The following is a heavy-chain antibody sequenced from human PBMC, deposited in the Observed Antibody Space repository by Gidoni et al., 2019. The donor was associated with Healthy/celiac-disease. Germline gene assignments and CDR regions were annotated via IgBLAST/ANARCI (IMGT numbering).Heavy chain of an antibody. CDR1: GGSCSGYY. J-gene: IGHJ4*02. V-gene: IGHV4-34*01. Sequence: QVQLQQWGAGLLKPSETLSLTCAVDGGSCSGYYWSWSRQPPGKGLEWIGEINHSGSTKYNPSLKSRVTISVDTSKNQFSLKLSSVTAADTAVYYCAVGGYCSSTSCFASSIAVRLAYWGQGTLVTVSS. CDR2: INHSGST. D-gene: IGHD2-2*01. CDR3: AVGGYCSSTSCFASSIAVRLAY.